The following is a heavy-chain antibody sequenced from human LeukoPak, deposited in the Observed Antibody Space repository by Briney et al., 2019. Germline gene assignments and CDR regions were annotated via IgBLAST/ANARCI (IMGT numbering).Heavy chain of an antibody. D-gene: IGHD5-18*01. CDR2: IIPALNIT. Sequence: GSSVKVSCKTPGGTFSSSAITWVRQAPGQGLEWMGRIIPALNITSYAQKFQGRVTITADTSTSTAYMELSSLRSEETAVYYCARDQGLTAPPPYGLDVWGQGTTVTVSS. CDR3: ARDQGLTAPPPYGLDV. J-gene: IGHJ6*02. V-gene: IGHV1-69*04. CDR1: GGTFSSSA.